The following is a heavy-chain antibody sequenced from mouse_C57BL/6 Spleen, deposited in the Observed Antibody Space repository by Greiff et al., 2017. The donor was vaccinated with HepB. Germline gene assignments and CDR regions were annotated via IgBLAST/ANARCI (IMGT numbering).Heavy chain of an antibody. CDR3: ARGYGSSYDWYFDV. CDR2: IDPANGNT. J-gene: IGHJ1*03. CDR1: GFNIKNTY. D-gene: IGHD1-1*01. V-gene: IGHV14-3*01. Sequence: VHVKQSVAELVRPGASVKLSCTASGFNIKNTYMHWVKQRPEQGLEWIGRIDPANGNTKYAPKFQGKATITADTSSNTAYLQLSSLTSEDTAIYYCARGYGSSYDWYFDVWGTGTTVTVSS.